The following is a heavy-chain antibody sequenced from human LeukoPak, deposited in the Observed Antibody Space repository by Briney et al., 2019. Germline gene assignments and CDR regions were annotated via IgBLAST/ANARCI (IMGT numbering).Heavy chain of an antibody. Sequence: PSETLSLTCTVSGGSISSGDYHWSWIRQPPGKGLEWIGYIYYSGSTYYNPSLKSRVTISVDTSKNQFSLKLSSVTAADTAVYYCARYYGDYALGVDYWGQGTLVTVSS. CDR3: ARYYGDYALGVDY. CDR1: GGSISSGDYH. J-gene: IGHJ4*02. D-gene: IGHD4-17*01. V-gene: IGHV4-30-4*01. CDR2: IYYSGST.